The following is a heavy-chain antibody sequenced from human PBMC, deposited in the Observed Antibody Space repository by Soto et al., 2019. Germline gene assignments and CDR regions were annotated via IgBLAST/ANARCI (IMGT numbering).Heavy chain of an antibody. CDR1: GYTFTGYY. CDR3: ARDGYCSSTSCYFYWSDP. CDR2: INPNSGGT. V-gene: IGHV1-2*02. D-gene: IGHD2-2*03. J-gene: IGHJ5*02. Sequence: ASVKVSCKVSGYTFTGYYMHWVRQAPGQGLEWMGWINPNSGGTNYAQKFQGRVTMTRDTSISTAYMELSRLRSDDTAVYYCARDGYCSSTSCYFYWSDPWGQGTLVTVSS.